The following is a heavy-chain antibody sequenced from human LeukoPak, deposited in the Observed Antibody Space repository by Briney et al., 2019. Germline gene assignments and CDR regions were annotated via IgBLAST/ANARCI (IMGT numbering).Heavy chain of an antibody. CDR2: IYYSGST. CDR3: ARHPLPELTVAGPYYFDY. D-gene: IGHD6-19*01. Sequence: PSETLSLTCTVSGGSISSYYWSWIRQPPGKGLEWIGYIYYSGSTNYNPSLKSRATISVDTSKNQFSLMLSSVTAADTAVYYCARHPLPELTVAGPYYFDYWGQGTLVTVSS. CDR1: GGSISSYY. V-gene: IGHV4-59*08. J-gene: IGHJ4*02.